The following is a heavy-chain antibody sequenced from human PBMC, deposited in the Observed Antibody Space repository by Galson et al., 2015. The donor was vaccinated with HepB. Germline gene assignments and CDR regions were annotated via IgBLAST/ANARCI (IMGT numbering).Heavy chain of an antibody. J-gene: IGHJ5*02. Sequence: SVKVSCKASGYTFTSFDINWVRQATGQGLEWMGWMNLNSGNTGFARKFQGRVTMTGDTHISTAYMELTSLRSEDTAVYYCARGSTLRLGGCPAGGCHSDHWGRGTLVTVSS. D-gene: IGHD3-16*01. CDR2: MNLNSGNT. CDR1: GYTFTSFD. CDR3: ARGSTLRLGGCPAGGCHSDH. V-gene: IGHV1-8*01.